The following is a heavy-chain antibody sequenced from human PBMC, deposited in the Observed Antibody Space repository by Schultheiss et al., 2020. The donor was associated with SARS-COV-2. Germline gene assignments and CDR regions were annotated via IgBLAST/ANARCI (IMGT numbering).Heavy chain of an antibody. D-gene: IGHD4-17*01. CDR2: IYYSGST. CDR3: ARGGGDFNWFDP. V-gene: IGHV4-59*08. Sequence: SETLSLTCTVSGGSISSYYWSWIRQPPGKGLEWIGYIYYSGSTNYNPSLKSRVTISVDTSKNQFSLKLSSVTAADTAVYYCARGGGDFNWFDPWGQGTLVTVSS. CDR1: GGSISSYY. J-gene: IGHJ5*02.